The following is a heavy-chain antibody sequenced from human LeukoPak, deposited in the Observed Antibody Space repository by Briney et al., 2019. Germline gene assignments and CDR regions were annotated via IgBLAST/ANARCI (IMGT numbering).Heavy chain of an antibody. CDR3: ARVFVESLYSSSWYSFDY. CDR2: INPNSGGT. D-gene: IGHD6-13*01. Sequence: GASVKVSCKASGYTFTGYYMHWVRQAPGQGLEWMGWINPNSGGTNYAQKFQGRVTMTRDTSISTAYMELSRLRSDDTAVYYCARVFVESLYSSSWYSFDYWGQGTLVAVSS. J-gene: IGHJ4*02. CDR1: GYTFTGYY. V-gene: IGHV1-2*02.